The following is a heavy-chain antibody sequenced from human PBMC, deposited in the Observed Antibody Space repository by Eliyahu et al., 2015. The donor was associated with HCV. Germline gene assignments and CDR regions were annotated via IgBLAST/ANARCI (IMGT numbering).Heavy chain of an antibody. CDR3: ARHPDLFVVVTAILYGMDV. Sequence: ESGPGLVKPSETLSLTCTVSGGSISSSSYYWGWIRQPPGKGLEWIGSIYYSGSTYYNPSLKSRVTISVDTSKNQFSLKLSSVTAADTAVYYCARHPDLFVVVTAILYGMDVWGQGTTVTVSS. CDR2: IYYSGST. D-gene: IGHD2-21*02. V-gene: IGHV4-39*01. CDR1: GGSISSSSYY. J-gene: IGHJ6*02.